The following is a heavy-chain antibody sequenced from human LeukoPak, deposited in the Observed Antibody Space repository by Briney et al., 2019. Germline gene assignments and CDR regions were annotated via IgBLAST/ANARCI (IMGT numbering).Heavy chain of an antibody. CDR2: IYTSGST. D-gene: IGHD3-22*01. CDR1: GGSISSGSYY. J-gene: IGHJ4*02. CDR3: ARAVSSGPSDY. V-gene: IGHV4-61*02. Sequence: MPSQTLSLTCTVSGGSISSGSYYWSWIRQPAGKGLEWIGRIYTSGSTNYNPSLKSRVTISVDTSKNQFSLKLSSVTAADTAVYYCARAVSSGPSDYWGQGTLVTVSS.